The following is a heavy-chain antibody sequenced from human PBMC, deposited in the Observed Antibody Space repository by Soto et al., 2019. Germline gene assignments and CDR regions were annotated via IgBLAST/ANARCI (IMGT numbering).Heavy chain of an antibody. Sequence: PSETLSLTCTVSGGSISSYYWSWIRQPPGKGLEWIGYIYYSGSSNYNPSLKSRVTISVDTSKNQFSLKLSSVTAADTAVYYCARANLGGVVGATPPRVYNWFDPWGQGPLVTVSS. D-gene: IGHD1-26*01. J-gene: IGHJ5*02. CDR1: GGSISSYY. V-gene: IGHV4-59*01. CDR2: IYYSGSS. CDR3: ARANLGGVVGATPPRVYNWFDP.